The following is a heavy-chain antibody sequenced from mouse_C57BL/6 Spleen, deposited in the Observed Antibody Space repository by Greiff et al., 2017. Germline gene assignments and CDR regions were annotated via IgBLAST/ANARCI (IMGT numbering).Heavy chain of an antibody. CDR1: GFSLSTFGMG. CDR2: IWWDDDK. V-gene: IGHV8-8*01. D-gene: IGHD1-1*01. Sequence: QVTLKVCGPGILQPSQTLSLTCSFSGFSLSTFGMGVGWIRQPSGKGLEWLAHIWWDDDKYYNPALKSRLTISKDTSKNQVFLKIANVDTADTATYYCARVYYYGSSPYYYAMDYWGQGTSVTVSS. CDR3: ARVYYYGSSPYYYAMDY. J-gene: IGHJ4*01.